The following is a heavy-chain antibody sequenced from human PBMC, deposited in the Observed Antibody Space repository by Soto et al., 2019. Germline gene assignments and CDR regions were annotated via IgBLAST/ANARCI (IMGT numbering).Heavy chain of an antibody. D-gene: IGHD2-15*01. CDR2: INAGNGNT. CDR3: ARDIGKDIVRFDP. Sequence: EASVKVSCKASGYTFTSYAMHWVRQAPGQRLEWMGWINAGNGNTKYSQKFQGRVTITRDTSASTAYMELSSLRSEDTAVYYCARDIGKDIVRFDPWGQGTLVTVSS. CDR1: GYTFTSYA. J-gene: IGHJ5*02. V-gene: IGHV1-3*01.